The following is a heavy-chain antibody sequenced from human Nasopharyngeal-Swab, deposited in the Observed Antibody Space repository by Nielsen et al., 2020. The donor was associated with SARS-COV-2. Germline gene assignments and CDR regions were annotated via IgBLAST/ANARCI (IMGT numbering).Heavy chain of an antibody. J-gene: IGHJ6*02. V-gene: IGHV3-30-3*01. CDR3: ARLYDFWSGYQGYYYGMDV. CDR2: ISYDGSNK. Sequence: SCAASGFTFSSYAMHWVRQAPGKGLEWVAVISYDGSNKYYADSVKGRFTISRDNSKNTLYLQMNSLRAEDTAVYYCARLYDFWSGYQGYYYGMDVWGQGTTVTVSS. CDR1: GFTFSSYA. D-gene: IGHD3-3*01.